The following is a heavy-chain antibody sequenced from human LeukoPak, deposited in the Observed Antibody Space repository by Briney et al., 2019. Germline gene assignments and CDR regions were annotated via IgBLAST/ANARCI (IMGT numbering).Heavy chain of an antibody. CDR3: ARAGIAAAGSYYYYGMDV. Sequence: GGSLRLSCAASGFTFSSYGMHWVRQAPGKGLEWVAVIWYDGSNKYYADSVKGRFTISRDNSKNTPYLQMNSLRAEDTAVYYCARAGIAAAGSYYYYGMDVWGKGTTVTVSS. CDR2: IWYDGSNK. J-gene: IGHJ6*04. CDR1: GFTFSSYG. D-gene: IGHD6-13*01. V-gene: IGHV3-33*01.